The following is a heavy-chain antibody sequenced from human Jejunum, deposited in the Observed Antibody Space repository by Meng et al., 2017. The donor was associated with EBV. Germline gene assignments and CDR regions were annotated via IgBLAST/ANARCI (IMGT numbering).Heavy chain of an antibody. Sequence: QVQLVGSGGGLVQPWRSMRLSCAASGFTFSGHAMQWVRQAPGKGLKWVALISNDGNNKYYADSVKGRFTTSRDNSKNTLYLQMNSLRVDDTALYYCTREWGADYWGQGTLVTVSS. CDR1: GFTFSGHA. J-gene: IGHJ4*02. D-gene: IGHD3-16*01. V-gene: IGHV3-30-3*01. CDR3: TREWGADY. CDR2: ISNDGNNK.